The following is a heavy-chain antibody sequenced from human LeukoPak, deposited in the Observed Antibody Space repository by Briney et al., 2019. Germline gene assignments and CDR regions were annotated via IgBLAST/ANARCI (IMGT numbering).Heavy chain of an antibody. CDR1: GFTFSNYA. CDR3: ARDTANNWFDP. CDR2: VSDSGDGT. Sequence: GGSLRLSCAASGFTFSNYAMYWVRQAPGKGLEWVLGVSDSGDGTHYADSVKGRFTISRDNSKNTLYLQMDNLSGEDTAVYYCARDTANNWFDPWGQGTLVTVSS. J-gene: IGHJ5*02. V-gene: IGHV3-23*01.